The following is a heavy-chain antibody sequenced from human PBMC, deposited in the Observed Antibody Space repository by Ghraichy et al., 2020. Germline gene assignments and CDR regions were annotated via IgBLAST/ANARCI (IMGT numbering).Heavy chain of an antibody. CDR2: ISYDGSNK. Sequence: LSLTCAASGFTFSSYFMHWVRQAPGKGLEWVAVISYDGSNKYYADSVRGRFTISRDNSQNTLYLQMNSLRSDDTAVYYCARLEVVINDTSTFDIWGQGAMVTVSS. CDR1: GFTFSSYF. D-gene: IGHD2-21*01. CDR3: ARLEVVINDTSTFDI. J-gene: IGHJ3*02. V-gene: IGHV3-30*04.